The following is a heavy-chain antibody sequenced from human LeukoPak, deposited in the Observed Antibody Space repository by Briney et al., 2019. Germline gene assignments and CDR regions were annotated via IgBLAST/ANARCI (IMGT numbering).Heavy chain of an antibody. D-gene: IGHD6-19*01. CDR3: AKTAVAGPFDI. CDR1: GFTVRSNY. CDR2: ISSSSSYI. V-gene: IGHV3-21*01. Sequence: PGGSLRLSCAASGFTVRSNYMSWVRQAPGKGLEWVSSISSSSSYIYYADSVKGRFTISRDNAKNSLYLQMNSLRAEDTAVYYCAKTAVAGPFDIWGQGTMVTVSS. J-gene: IGHJ3*02.